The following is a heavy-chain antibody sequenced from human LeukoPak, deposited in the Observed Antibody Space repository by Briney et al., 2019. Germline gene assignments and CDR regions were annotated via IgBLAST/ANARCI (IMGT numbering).Heavy chain of an antibody. J-gene: IGHJ4*02. CDR3: VRRAGGYSHPYDY. CDR1: GFTVSSNY. D-gene: IGHD4-23*01. Sequence: PGGSLRFSCAVSGFTVSSNYMSWVRQAPGKGLEWVSLIYSGGGTYYADSVRGRFTISRDDSKNTLYLQMNSLRAEDTAVYYCVRRAGGYSHPYDYWGQGTLVTVSS. CDR2: IYSGGGT. V-gene: IGHV3-53*01.